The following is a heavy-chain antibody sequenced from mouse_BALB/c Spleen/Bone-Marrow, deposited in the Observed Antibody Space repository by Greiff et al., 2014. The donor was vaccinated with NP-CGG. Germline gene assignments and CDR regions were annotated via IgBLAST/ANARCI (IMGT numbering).Heavy chain of an antibody. CDR1: GYAFTDRW. CDR2: IDTSDSYT. D-gene: IGHD2-4*01. V-gene: IGHV1-69*01. J-gene: IGHJ4*01. Sequence: QVQLKQSGTELVMPGASVKMSCKASGYAFTDRWIHWVKQRPGQGLEWIGAIDTSDSYTNYNQKFKGKATLTVDESSSTAYIHLSSLTSEDSAVYYCARGGDDFSLDYWVKEPQSPSPQ. CDR3: ARGGDDFSLDY.